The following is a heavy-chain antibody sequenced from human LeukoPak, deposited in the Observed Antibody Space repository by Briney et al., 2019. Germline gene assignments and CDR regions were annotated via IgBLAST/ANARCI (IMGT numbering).Heavy chain of an antibody. CDR1: GFTFSSYN. CDR3: ARDLPDY. J-gene: IGHJ4*02. CDR2: ISSSSSYI. V-gene: IGHV3-21*01. Sequence: GGSLRLSCAASGFTFSSYNMNWVRQAPGKGLEWASSISSSSSYIYYADSVRGRFTISRDNAKNSLYLQINSLRAEDTAVYYCARDLPDYWGQGTLVTVSS.